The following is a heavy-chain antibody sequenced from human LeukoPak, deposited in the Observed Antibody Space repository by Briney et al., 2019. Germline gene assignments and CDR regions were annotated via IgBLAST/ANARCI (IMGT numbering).Heavy chain of an antibody. CDR1: GYSFTGHY. CDR2: ISSSGSTI. D-gene: IGHD4-23*01. Sequence: SCKASGYSFTGHYMNWVRQAPGKGLEWVSYISSSGSTIYYADSVKGRFTISRDNAKNSLYLQMNSLRAEDTAVYYCARTYGGPFDYWGQGTLVTVSS. J-gene: IGHJ4*02. V-gene: IGHV3-11*04. CDR3: ARTYGGPFDY.